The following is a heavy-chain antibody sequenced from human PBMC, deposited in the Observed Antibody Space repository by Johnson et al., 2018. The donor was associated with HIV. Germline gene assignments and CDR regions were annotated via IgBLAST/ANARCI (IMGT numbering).Heavy chain of an antibody. D-gene: IGHD2-15*01. J-gene: IGHJ3*02. CDR3: AREMVAAKDASDI. Sequence: QVQLVESGGGVVQPGRSLRLSCAASGFTFSSYAMHWVRQAPAKGLEWVAVISYDGSNKYYADSVKGRFTISRDNSKNTLYLQMNSLRAEDTAVYFCAREMVAAKDASDIWG. CDR2: ISYDGSNK. V-gene: IGHV3-30-3*01. CDR1: GFTFSSYA.